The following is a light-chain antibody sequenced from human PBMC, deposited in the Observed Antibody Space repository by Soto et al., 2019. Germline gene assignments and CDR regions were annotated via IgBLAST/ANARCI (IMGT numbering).Light chain of an antibody. Sequence: EIVLTQSPATLSLSLGERATLSCRASQNFNTYLVWYQQKPGQAPRLLIYDASKRATGIPDRFSGSGSGTDFTLTISSLAPEDFALYYCQQRSSWPRAFGGGTKVEIK. V-gene: IGKV3-11*01. CDR1: QNFNTY. J-gene: IGKJ4*01. CDR3: QQRSSWPRA. CDR2: DAS.